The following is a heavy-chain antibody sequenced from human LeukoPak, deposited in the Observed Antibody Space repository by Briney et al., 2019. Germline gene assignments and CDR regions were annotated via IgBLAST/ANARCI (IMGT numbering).Heavy chain of an antibody. V-gene: IGHV3-33*01. D-gene: IGHD5-12*01. Sequence: PGRSLRLSCAASGFTFSSYGMHWVRQAPGRGLEWVAVTWYDGSNKYYADSVKGRFTISRDNSKNTLYLQMNSLRAEDTAVYYWARDRGLYSGYDLSYFDYWGQGTLVTVSS. CDR2: TWYDGSNK. J-gene: IGHJ4*02. CDR3: ARDRGLYSGYDLSYFDY. CDR1: GFTFSSYG.